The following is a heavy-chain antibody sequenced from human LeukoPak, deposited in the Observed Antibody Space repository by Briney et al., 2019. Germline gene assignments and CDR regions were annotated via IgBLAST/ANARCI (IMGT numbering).Heavy chain of an antibody. V-gene: IGHV3-73*01. CDR1: GFTFSGPA. CDR2: IRSKANSYAT. D-gene: IGHD3-22*01. J-gene: IGHJ4*02. Sequence: PGGSLKLSCQASGFTFSGPARHWVRQAPGKGLEWVGRIRSKANSYATVYGASVKGRFTISRDDSKNTAYLQMNSLKTEDTAVYYCTRRYYHDSSGYFQSDYWGQGTLVTVSS. CDR3: TRRYYHDSSGYFQSDY.